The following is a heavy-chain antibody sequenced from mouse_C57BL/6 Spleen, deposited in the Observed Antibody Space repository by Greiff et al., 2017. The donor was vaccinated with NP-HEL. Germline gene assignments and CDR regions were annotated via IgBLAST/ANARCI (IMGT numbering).Heavy chain of an antibody. CDR2: INSNGGST. CDR3: ARMARTIN. J-gene: IGHJ2*01. V-gene: IGHV5-6-3*01. CDR1: GFTFSSYG. Sequence: EVQRVESGGGLVQPGGSLKLSCAASGFTFSSYGMSWVRQTPDKRLELVATINSNGGSTYYPDSVKGRFTISRDNAKNTLYLQMSSLKSEDIAMYYCARMARTINWGQGTTLTVSS.